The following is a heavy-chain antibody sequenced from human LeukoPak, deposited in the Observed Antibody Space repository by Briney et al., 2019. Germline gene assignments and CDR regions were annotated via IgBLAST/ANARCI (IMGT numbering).Heavy chain of an antibody. V-gene: IGHV4-59*01. CDR2: IYYSMST. CDR1: GGSISSYY. Sequence: SETLSLACTVSGGSISSYYWSWIRQPPGKGLEWIGYIYYSMSTNYNPSLKSRATISVDTSKNQFSLKLSSVTAADTAVYYCARGHSSSWPIDYWGQGTLVTVSS. D-gene: IGHD6-13*01. J-gene: IGHJ4*02. CDR3: ARGHSSSWPIDY.